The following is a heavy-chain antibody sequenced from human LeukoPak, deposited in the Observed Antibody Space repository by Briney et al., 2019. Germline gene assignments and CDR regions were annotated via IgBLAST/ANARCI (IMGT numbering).Heavy chain of an antibody. CDR1: GVSITSYY. CDR3: ARGGYYYYYGMDV. V-gene: IGHV4-59*12. Sequence: SETLSLTCTVSGVSITSYYWSWIRQPPGKGLEWIGYIYYSGSTNYNPSLKSRVTISVDTSKNQFSLKLSSVTAADTAVYYCARGGYYYYYGMDVWGQGTTVTVSS. J-gene: IGHJ6*02. CDR2: IYYSGST.